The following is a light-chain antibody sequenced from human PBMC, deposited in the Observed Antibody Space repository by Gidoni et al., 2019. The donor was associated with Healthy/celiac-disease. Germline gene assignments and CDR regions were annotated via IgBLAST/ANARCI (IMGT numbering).Light chain of an antibody. CDR2: SKT. V-gene: IGLV1-44*01. CDR3: AAWDDSLSWV. CDR1: SSNIGSNT. J-gene: IGLJ3*02. Sequence: QSVLTPPPSSSGTPRQKVTISCSGSSSNIGSNTLNWYQQLPGAAPKLLIYSKTQRPSGVPDRFSGSKSGTSASLAISGLQSEDEADYYCAAWDDSLSWVFGGGTKLTVL.